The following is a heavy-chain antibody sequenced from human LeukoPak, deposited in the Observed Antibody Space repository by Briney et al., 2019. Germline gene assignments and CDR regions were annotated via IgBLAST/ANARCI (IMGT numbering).Heavy chain of an antibody. CDR1: GGTFISYA. CDR2: INHIFGTA. J-gene: IGHJ6*03. V-gene: IGHV1-69*01. CDR3: ARDSYYYDSSGYYGHYYYYMDV. Sequence: ASVKVSCKASGGTFISYAISWVRQAPGQGLQWLGGINHIFGTASYAQKFQVRVTVIADESTSTAYMELRSLRSDDTAVYYCARDSYYYDSSGYYGHYYYYMDVWGKGTTVTISS. D-gene: IGHD3-22*01.